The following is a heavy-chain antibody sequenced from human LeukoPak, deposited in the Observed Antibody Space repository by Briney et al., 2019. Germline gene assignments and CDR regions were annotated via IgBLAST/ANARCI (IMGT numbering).Heavy chain of an antibody. V-gene: IGHV4-39*01. D-gene: IGHD4-11*01. CDR2: IYYTGRS. Sequence: SETLSLTCTVSGGSISSSSYYWGWIRQPPGKGLEWIGSIYYTGRSYYNPSLKSRVTISVDTSKNQFFLKLSSVTAADTAVYYCARRRGDYNPYFDYWGRGTLVTVSS. CDR3: ARRRGDYNPYFDY. J-gene: IGHJ4*02. CDR1: GGSISSSSYY.